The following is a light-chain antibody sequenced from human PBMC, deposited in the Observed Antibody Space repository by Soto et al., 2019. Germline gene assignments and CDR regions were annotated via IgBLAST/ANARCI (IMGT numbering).Light chain of an antibody. CDR3: QSYDSSLSALYV. J-gene: IGLJ1*01. CDR1: SSNIGAGYD. CDR2: GNS. Sequence: QSVLTQPTSMSGAPGQRVTISCTGSSSNIGAGYDVHWYQQLPGTAPKLLIYGNSNRPSGVPDRFSGSKSGTSASLAITGLQAEDEADYYCQSYDSSLSALYVFGTGTQVTVL. V-gene: IGLV1-40*01.